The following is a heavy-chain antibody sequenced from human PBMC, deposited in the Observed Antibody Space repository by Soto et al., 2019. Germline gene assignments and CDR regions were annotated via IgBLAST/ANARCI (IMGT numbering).Heavy chain of an antibody. D-gene: IGHD2-2*01. CDR3: GRGLSILVVPAAMPEDYYYYMDV. CDR2: INHSGST. CDR1: GGSFSGYY. Sequence: SETLSLTCAVYGGSFSGYYWSWIRQPPGKGLEWIGEINHSGSTNYNPSLKSRVTISVDTSKNQFSLKLSSVTAADPAVYYCGRGLSILVVPAAMPEDYYYYMDVWGKGTTVTVSS. J-gene: IGHJ6*03. V-gene: IGHV4-34*01.